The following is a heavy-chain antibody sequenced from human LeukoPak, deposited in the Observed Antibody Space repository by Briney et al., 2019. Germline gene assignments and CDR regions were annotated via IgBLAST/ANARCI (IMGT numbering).Heavy chain of an antibody. V-gene: IGHV3-7*01. CDR3: ARDSSPTVTTTDDY. CDR1: GFTFSSYW. J-gene: IGHJ4*02. Sequence: GGSLRLSCITSGFTFSSYWMSWVRQAPGKGLEWVANIKPDGSERYYVDSVKGRFTISRDNAKNSLYLQMNSLRAEDTAVYYCARDSSPTVTTTDDYWGQGTLVIVSS. CDR2: IKPDGSER. D-gene: IGHD4-17*01.